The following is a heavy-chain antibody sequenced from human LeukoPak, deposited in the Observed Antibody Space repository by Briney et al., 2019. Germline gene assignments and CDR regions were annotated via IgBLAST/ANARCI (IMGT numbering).Heavy chain of an antibody. CDR3: ARRLGLGFGEYSNNWFDP. J-gene: IGHJ5*02. CDR1: GFTFSNYW. V-gene: IGHV3-74*01. Sequence: PGGSLRLSCAASGFTFSNYWMHWVRQAPGKGLVWVSRLNADGNSITYADSVRGRFTISRDNAKNSLYLQMNSLRAEDTAVYYCARRLGLGFGEYSNNWFDPWGQGTLVTVSS. CDR2: LNADGNSI. D-gene: IGHD3-10*01.